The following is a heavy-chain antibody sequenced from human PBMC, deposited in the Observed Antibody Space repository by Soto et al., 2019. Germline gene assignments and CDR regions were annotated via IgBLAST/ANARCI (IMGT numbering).Heavy chain of an antibody. V-gene: IGHV1-3*01. D-gene: IGHD1-26*01. CDR3: ARVLTSQVGRMDV. CDR2: INAGNGNT. CDR1: GYAFTRYA. J-gene: IGHJ6*02. Sequence: SVKVSCKASGYAFTRYAMHWVREAPGQRLEWMGWINAGNGNTKYSQKFQGRVTITRDTSASTAYMELSSLRSEDTAVYYCARVLTSQVGRMDVWGQGTTVTVYS.